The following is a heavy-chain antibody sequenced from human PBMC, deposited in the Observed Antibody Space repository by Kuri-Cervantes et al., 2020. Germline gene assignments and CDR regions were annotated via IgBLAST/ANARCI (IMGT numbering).Heavy chain of an antibody. CDR3: ARHDVHTAMVPNWFDP. J-gene: IGHJ5*02. CDR2: ICYSGST. CDR1: GGSISSYY. D-gene: IGHD5-18*01. V-gene: IGHV4-59*08. Sequence: SETLSLTCTVSGGSISSYYWSWIRQPPGKGLEWIGYICYSGSTNYNPSLKSRVTISVDTSKNQFSLKLSSVTAADTAVYYCARHDVHTAMVPNWFDPWGQGTLVTVSS.